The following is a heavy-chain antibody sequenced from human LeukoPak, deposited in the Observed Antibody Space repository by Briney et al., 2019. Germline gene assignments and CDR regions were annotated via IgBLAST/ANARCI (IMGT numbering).Heavy chain of an antibody. CDR3: ARGSGSFSGGFDY. CDR1: GFTFSSYG. J-gene: IGHJ4*02. CDR2: IWSDGSNK. Sequence: GGPLRLSCAASGFTFSSYGMHWVRQTPGKGLEWVAIIWSDGSNKYYADSVKGRFTISRDNSKNTLYLQMNSLRAEDTAVYYCARGSGSFSGGFDYWGQGTLVTVSS. D-gene: IGHD1-26*01. V-gene: IGHV3-33*01.